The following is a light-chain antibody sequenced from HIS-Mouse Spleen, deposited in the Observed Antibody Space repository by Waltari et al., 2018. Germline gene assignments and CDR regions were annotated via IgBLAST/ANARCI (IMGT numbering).Light chain of an antibody. CDR1: SSAVGSYNL. J-gene: IGLJ2*01. CDR2: EGS. Sequence: QSALTQPASVSGSPGPSITISCPGTSSAVGSYNLVPWYQQHPGKAPKLMIYEGSKRPSGVSNRFSGSKSGNTASLTISGLQAEDEADYYCCSYAGSSTVVFGGGTKLTVL. V-gene: IGLV2-23*01. CDR3: CSYAGSSTVV.